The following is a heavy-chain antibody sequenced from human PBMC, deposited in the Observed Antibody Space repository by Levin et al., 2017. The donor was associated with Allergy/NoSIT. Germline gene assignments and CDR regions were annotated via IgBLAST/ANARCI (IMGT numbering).Heavy chain of an antibody. CDR1: GYSFTSYW. CDR3: ARRDSLLRYFDRTQKGAFDI. D-gene: IGHD3-9*01. CDR2: IYPGDSDT. J-gene: IGHJ3*02. Sequence: GESLKISCKGSGYSFTSYWIGWVRQMPGKGLEWMGIIYPGDSDTRYSPSFQGQVTISADKSISTAYLQWSSLKASDTAMYYCARRDSLLRYFDRTQKGAFDIWGQGTMVTVSS. V-gene: IGHV5-51*01.